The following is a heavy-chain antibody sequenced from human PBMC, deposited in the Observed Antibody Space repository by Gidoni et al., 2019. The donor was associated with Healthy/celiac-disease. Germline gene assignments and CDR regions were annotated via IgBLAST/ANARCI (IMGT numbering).Heavy chain of an antibody. CDR3: AIEIYCTNGVCRGWFDP. Sequence: QVQLVQSGAEVKKPGASVKVSCKASGYTFTSYAMHWVRQAPGQRLEWMGWINAGNGNTKYSQKFQGRVTITRDTSASTAYMELSSLRSEDTAVYYCAIEIYCTNGVCRGWFDPWGQGTLVTVSS. V-gene: IGHV1-3*01. D-gene: IGHD2-8*01. CDR1: GYTFTSYA. CDR2: INAGNGNT. J-gene: IGHJ5*02.